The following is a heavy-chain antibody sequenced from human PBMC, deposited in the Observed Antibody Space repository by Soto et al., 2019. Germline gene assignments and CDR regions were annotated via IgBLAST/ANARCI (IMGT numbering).Heavy chain of an antibody. CDR3: ARHPAYCGGDCYSNWFDP. V-gene: IGHV4-59*08. CDR1: GGSISSYY. D-gene: IGHD2-21*02. Sequence: PSETLSLTCTVSGGSISSYYWSWVRQPPGKGLEWIGYIYYSGSTNYNPSLKSRVTISVDTSKNHFSLKLSSVTAADTAVYYCARHPAYCGGDCYSNWFDPWGQGTLVTVSS. J-gene: IGHJ5*02. CDR2: IYYSGST.